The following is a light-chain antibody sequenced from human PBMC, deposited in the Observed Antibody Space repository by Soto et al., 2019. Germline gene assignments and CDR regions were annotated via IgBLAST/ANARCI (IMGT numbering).Light chain of an antibody. CDR2: DGT. Sequence: QSALTQPASVSGAPGQSITISCTGTSSDVGSYKLVSWYQQHPGEAPQLMIYDGTERPSGVSNRFSGSKSGNTASLTISGLQAADEADYYCCSYAASSTSVVFGGGTKLTVL. CDR1: SSDVGSYKL. CDR3: CSYAASSTSVV. V-gene: IGLV2-23*01. J-gene: IGLJ2*01.